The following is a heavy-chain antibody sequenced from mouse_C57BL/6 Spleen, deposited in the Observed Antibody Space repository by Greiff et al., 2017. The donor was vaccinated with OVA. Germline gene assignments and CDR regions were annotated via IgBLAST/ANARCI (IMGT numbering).Heavy chain of an antibody. CDR2: IDPANGNT. CDR1: GFNIKNTY. D-gene: IGHD4-1*01. J-gene: IGHJ4*01. CDR3: ARRELGPYYAMDY. Sequence: VQLKESVAELVRPGASVKLSCTASGFNIKNTYMHWVKQRPEQGLEWIGRIDPANGNTKYAPKFQGKATITADTSSNTAYLQLSSLTSEDTAIYYCARRELGPYYAMDYWGQGTSVTVSS. V-gene: IGHV14-3*01.